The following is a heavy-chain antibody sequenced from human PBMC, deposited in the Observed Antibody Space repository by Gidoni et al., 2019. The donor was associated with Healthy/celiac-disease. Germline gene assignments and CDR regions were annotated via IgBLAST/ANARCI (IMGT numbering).Heavy chain of an antibody. CDR2: IRSKAYGGTT. Sequence: EVQLVESGGGLVQPGRSLRLSCTASGFTFGDYAMSWVRQAPGKGLEWVGFIRSKAYGGTTEYAASVKGRFTISRDDSKSIAYLQMNSLKTEDTAVYYCTSDYPKPYGMDVWGQGTTVTVSS. CDR3: TSDYPKPYGMDV. CDR1: GFTFGDYA. V-gene: IGHV3-49*04. J-gene: IGHJ6*02.